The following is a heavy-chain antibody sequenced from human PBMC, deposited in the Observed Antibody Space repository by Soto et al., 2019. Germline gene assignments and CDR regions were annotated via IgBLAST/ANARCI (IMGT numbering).Heavy chain of an antibody. J-gene: IGHJ4*02. CDR2: IYYSGST. CDR1: GGSISSYY. V-gene: IGHV4-59*01. CDR3: ARGAYGFDY. D-gene: IGHD4-17*01. Sequence: QVQLQESGPGLVKPSETLSLTCTVSGGSISSYYWSWIRQPPGKGLEWIGYIYYSGSTNYNPSLKSRVTISVDTSKNQFSLKLSSVTAADRAVYYCARGAYGFDYWGQGTLVTVSS.